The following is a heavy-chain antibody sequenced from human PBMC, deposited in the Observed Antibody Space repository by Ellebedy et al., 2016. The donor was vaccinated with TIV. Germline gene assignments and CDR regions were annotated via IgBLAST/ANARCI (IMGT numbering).Heavy chain of an antibody. V-gene: IGHV3-30*18. CDR1: GFTFSTYG. CDR3: AKDIDSGSYYLDASDV. J-gene: IGHJ3*01. CDR2: ISNEGSTR. D-gene: IGHD1-26*01. Sequence: PGGSLSLSCEASGFTFSTYGMHWVRQAPGKGLEWVAFISNEGSTRYNTDPVKGRFTISRDNSKNTLYLQMDSLRAEDTAGDYCAKDIDSGSYYLDASDVWGQGTKVTVSS.